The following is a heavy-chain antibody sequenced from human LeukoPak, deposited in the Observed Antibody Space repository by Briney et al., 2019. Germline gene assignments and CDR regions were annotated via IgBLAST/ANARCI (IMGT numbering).Heavy chain of an antibody. CDR2: IYYSGST. J-gene: IGHJ3*02. Sequence: SETLTLTCTVSGGSISSYYWSWIRQPPGKGLEWIGYIYYSGSTNYNPSLKSRVTISVDTSKNQFSLKLSSVTAADTAVYYCARDLAGTTVPDAFDIWGQGTMVTVSS. V-gene: IGHV4-59*01. CDR3: ARDLAGTTVPDAFDI. CDR1: GGSISSYY. D-gene: IGHD1-1*01.